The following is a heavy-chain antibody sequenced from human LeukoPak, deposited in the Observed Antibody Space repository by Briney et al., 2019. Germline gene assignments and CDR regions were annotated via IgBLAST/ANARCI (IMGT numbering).Heavy chain of an antibody. CDR3: AKPRPRYCSSTSCGYFDL. CDR2: IWYDGSNK. CDR1: GFTFSSYE. J-gene: IGHJ2*01. V-gene: IGHV3-33*06. Sequence: GGSLRLSCAASGFTFSSYEMNWVRQAPGKGLEWVAVIWYDGSNKYYADSVKGRFTISRDNSKNTLYLQMNSLRAEDTAVYYCAKPRPRYCSSTSCGYFDLWGRGTLVTVSS. D-gene: IGHD2-2*01.